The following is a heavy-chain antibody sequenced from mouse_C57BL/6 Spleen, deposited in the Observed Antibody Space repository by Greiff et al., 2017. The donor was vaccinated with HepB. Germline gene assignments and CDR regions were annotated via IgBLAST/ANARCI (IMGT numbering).Heavy chain of an antibody. CDR1: GYTFTSYW. V-gene: IGHV1-69*01. J-gene: IGHJ2*01. CDR2: IDPSDSYT. CDR3: ASEGY. Sequence: VKLQQPGAELVMPGASVKLSCKASGYTFTSYWMHWVKQRPGQGLEWIGEIDPSDSYTNYNQKFKGKSTLTVDKSSSTAYMQLSSLTSEDSAVYYCASEGYWGQGTTLTVSS.